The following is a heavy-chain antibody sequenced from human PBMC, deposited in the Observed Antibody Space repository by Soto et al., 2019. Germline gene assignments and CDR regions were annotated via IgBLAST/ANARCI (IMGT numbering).Heavy chain of an antibody. CDR3: AGDVGSGFGDHYYGMDV. Sequence: QVQLQESGPGLVKPSQTLSLTCTVSGGAISSGGYYWSWIRQHPGKGLEWIGYIYYSGSTYYNPSLQSRVTISVDTAKNQFSRKLSSVTAADTAVYHCAGDVGSGFGDHYYGMDVWGQGTTVTVSS. V-gene: IGHV4-31*03. CDR1: GGAISSGGYY. J-gene: IGHJ6*02. CDR2: IYYSGST. D-gene: IGHD3-10*01.